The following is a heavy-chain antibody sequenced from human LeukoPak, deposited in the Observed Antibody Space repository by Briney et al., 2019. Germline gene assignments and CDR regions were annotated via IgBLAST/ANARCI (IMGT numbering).Heavy chain of an antibody. CDR3: ARDLSWGGHYFDY. V-gene: IGHV1-69*05. Sequence: SVKVSCKASGGSFISYGISWVGQAPGQGVGWRGGIIHRFHTADHAQKFQGRVRITTEESTSTVYMELSRVRAEDTAGDSCARDLSWGGHYFDYWGQGTLVTVSS. D-gene: IGHD1-26*01. CDR2: IIHRFHTA. J-gene: IGHJ4*02. CDR1: GGSFISYG.